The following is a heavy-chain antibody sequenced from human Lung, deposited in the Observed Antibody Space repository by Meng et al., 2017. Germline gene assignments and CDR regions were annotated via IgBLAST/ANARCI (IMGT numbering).Heavy chain of an antibody. CDR2: ISVYNVNT. V-gene: IGHV1-18*01. CDR3: ARSPYSSGWPNFDS. CDR1: GYPFTNYV. D-gene: IGHD6-19*01. J-gene: IGHJ4*02. Sequence: QVHLVQSGAEGREPGASVKVSCKASGYPFTNYVISWVRQAPGQGLEWMGWISVYNVNTNYAQKFQGRVTMTTDTSTSTTYMELRSLRSDDTGVYYCARSPYSSGWPNFDSWGQGTLVTVSS.